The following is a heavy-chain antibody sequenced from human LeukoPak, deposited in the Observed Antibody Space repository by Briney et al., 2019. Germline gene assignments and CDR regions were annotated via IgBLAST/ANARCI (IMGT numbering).Heavy chain of an antibody. CDR2: ISSSSNTI. CDR3: ARGDCSGGSCYLSLTTIDY. V-gene: IGHV3-48*01. Sequence: GGSLRLSFAAPGFTFSSYSMNWVRQAPGKGLEWVSYISSSSNTIYYADSVKGRFTISRDNAKNSLHLQMNSLRAEDTAVYYCARGDCSGGSCYLSLTTIDYWGQGTLVTVSS. D-gene: IGHD2-15*01. J-gene: IGHJ4*02. CDR1: GFTFSSYS.